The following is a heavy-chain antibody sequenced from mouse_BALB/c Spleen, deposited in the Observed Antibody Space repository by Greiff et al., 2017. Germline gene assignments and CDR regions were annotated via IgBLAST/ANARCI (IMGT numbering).Heavy chain of an antibody. D-gene: IGHD1-1*01. CDR2: ISSGSSTI. Sequence: EVQGVESGGGLVKPGGSLKLSCAASGFTFSSYAMSWVRQSPEKRLEWVAEISSGSSTIYYADTVKGRFTISRDNPKNTLFLQMTSLRSEDTAMYYCARSLLRSAMDYWGQGTSVTVSS. V-gene: IGHV5-17*02. CDR1: GFTFSSYA. J-gene: IGHJ4*01. CDR3: ARSLLRSAMDY.